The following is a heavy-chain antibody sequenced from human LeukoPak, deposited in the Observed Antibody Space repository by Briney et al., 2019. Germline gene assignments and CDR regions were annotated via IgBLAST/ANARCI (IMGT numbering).Heavy chain of an antibody. J-gene: IGHJ4*02. CDR1: GFTFDDYA. V-gene: IGHV3-9*01. Sequence: GGSLRLSCAASGFTFDDYAMHWVRQAPGKGLEWVSGISWNSGSIGYADSVKGRFTISRDNAKNTLYLQMNSLRAEDTAVYYCAREVGANDYWGQGTLVTVSS. CDR2: ISWNSGSI. CDR3: AREVGANDY. D-gene: IGHD1-26*01.